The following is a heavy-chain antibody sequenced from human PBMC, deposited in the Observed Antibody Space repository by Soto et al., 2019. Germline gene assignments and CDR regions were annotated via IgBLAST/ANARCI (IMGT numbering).Heavy chain of an antibody. D-gene: IGHD6-13*01. V-gene: IGHV1-69*01. CDR3: AKNRRIAAAGDFDQ. J-gene: IGHJ4*02. CDR2: IIPMFETA. CDR1: GGTFSSFT. Sequence: QVQLVQSGAELKKPGSSVKVSCQVSGGTFSSFTINWVRQAPGQGLEWMGQIIPMFETANNARKFQDRVTITADESTTTAYMELSSLRSADTAVYYCAKNRRIAAAGDFDQWGQGTLITVSS.